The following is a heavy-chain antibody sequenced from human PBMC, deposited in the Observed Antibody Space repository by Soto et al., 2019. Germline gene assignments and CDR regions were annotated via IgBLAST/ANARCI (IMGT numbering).Heavy chain of an antibody. Sequence: QVQLVQSGAEVKKPGASVKVSCKASGYTFTSYDINWVRQATGQGLEWMGWMNPNSCNTGYAQKFQGRVTMTRNTSISTAYMELSSLRSEDTAVYYCARKGYCSGGSCYSYYYWGQGTLVTVSS. J-gene: IGHJ4*02. CDR1: GYTFTSYD. CDR2: MNPNSCNT. V-gene: IGHV1-8*01. CDR3: ARKGYCSGGSCYSYYY. D-gene: IGHD2-15*01.